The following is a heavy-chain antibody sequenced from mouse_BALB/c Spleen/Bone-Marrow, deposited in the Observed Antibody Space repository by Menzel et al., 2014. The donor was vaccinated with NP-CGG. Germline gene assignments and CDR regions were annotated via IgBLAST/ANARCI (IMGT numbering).Heavy chain of an antibody. D-gene: IGHD2-4*01. CDR3: ARDINYDIYWYFDV. V-gene: IGHV7-3*02. Sequence: EVKLVESGGGLVQPGGSLRLSRATSGFTFTDYYMSWVRQPPGKALEWLGFIRNKAKGYTTEYSASVKGRFTISRDNSQSILYLQMNTLRAEDSATYYCARDINYDIYWYFDVWGAGTTVTVSS. J-gene: IGHJ1*01. CDR1: GFTFTDYY. CDR2: IRNKAKGYTT.